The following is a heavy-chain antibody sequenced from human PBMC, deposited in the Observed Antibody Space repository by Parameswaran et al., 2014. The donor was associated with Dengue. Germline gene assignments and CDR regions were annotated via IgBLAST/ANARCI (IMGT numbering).Heavy chain of an antibody. D-gene: IGHD5-12*01. J-gene: IGHJ5*02. Sequence: WVRQAPGQGLEWMGEMNPIFGTTNYAQKFQGRVTIIADKSTSTAYMELSSLRSEDTAVYYCAKGACGYDNCWFDAWGQGTLVTVSS. CDR3: AKGACGYDNCWFDA. V-gene: IGHV1-69*06. CDR2: MNPIFGTT.